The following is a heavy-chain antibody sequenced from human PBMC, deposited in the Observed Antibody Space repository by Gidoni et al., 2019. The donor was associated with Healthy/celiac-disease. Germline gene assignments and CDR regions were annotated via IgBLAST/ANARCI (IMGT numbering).Heavy chain of an antibody. D-gene: IGHD1-26*01. CDR3: AREGSGSYSFDY. CDR1: GGSISSGGYS. Sequence: QLQLQESGSGLVKPSQTLSLTCAVSGGSISSGGYSWSWIRQPPGKGLAWIGYIYHSGSTYYNPSLKSRVTISVDRSKNQFSLKLSSVTAADSAVYYCAREGSGSYSFDYWGQGTLVTVSS. V-gene: IGHV4-30-2*01. J-gene: IGHJ4*02. CDR2: IYHSGST.